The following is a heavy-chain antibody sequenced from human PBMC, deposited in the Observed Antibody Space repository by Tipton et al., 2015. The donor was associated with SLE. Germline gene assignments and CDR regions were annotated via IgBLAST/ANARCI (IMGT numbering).Heavy chain of an antibody. D-gene: IGHD4-17*01. J-gene: IGHJ2*01. V-gene: IGHV4-59*11. CDR3: ARDTASFDL. CDR2: IYYSGST. Sequence: TLSLTCTVSGGSISSHYWSWIRQPPGKGLEWIGYIYYSGSTNYNPSLKSRVTISIDTSKNQFSLKLSSVTAADTAVYYCARDTASFDLWGRGTLVTVSS. CDR1: GGSISSHY.